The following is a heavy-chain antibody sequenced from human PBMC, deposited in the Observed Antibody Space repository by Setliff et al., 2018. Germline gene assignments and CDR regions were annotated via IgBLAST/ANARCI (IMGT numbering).Heavy chain of an antibody. D-gene: IGHD3-22*01. CDR1: GGSFSNYA. CDR3: ARDALYDSNDRNSYYGNWPDP. V-gene: IGHV1-69*13. J-gene: IGHJ5*02. CDR2: IIPIYGST. Sequence: ASVKVSCKASGGSFSNYAIIWVRQAPGQGPEWMGGIIPIYGSTNNAEKFQGRVTFSADESMSTVYMELSSLTSADTALYYCARDALYDSNDRNSYYGNWPDPWGQGTLVTVSS.